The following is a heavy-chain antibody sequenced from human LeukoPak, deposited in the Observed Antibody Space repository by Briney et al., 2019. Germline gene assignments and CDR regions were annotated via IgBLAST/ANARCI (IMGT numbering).Heavy chain of an antibody. D-gene: IGHD6-19*01. CDR3: IVLAVTGTLGFDY. V-gene: IGHV4-39*07. CDR1: GGSISSSSYY. CDR2: IYYSGST. J-gene: IGHJ4*02. Sequence: SETLSLTCTVSGGSISSSSYYWGWIRQPPGKGLEWIGSIYYSGSTYYNPSLKSRVTISVDTSKNQFSLKLSSVTAADTAVYYCIVLAVTGTLGFDYWGQGTLVTVSS.